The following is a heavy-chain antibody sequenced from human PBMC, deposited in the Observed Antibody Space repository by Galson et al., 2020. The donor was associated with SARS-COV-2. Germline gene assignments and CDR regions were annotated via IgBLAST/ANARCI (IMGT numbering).Heavy chain of an antibody. J-gene: IGHJ4*02. V-gene: IGHV3-21*01. CDR1: GFTFSSYS. D-gene: IGHD6-19*01. CDR3: ARDYGSGWLLGDY. Sequence: GGSLRLSCAASGFTFSSYSMNWVRQAPGKGLEWVSSISSSSSYIYYADSVKGRFTISRDNAKNSLYLQMNSLRAEDTAVYYCARDYGSGWLLGDYWGQGTLVTVSS. CDR2: ISSSSSYI.